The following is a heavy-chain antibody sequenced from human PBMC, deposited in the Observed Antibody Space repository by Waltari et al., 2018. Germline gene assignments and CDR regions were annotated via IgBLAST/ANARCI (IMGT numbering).Heavy chain of an antibody. V-gene: IGHV3-48*03. CDR3: AREES. CDR1: GFTFSNYE. Sequence: DVQLVESGGGLVQPGGSLRLSCAASGFTFSNYEMNWVRQAPGKGLEWVSYISRSGSTTYYADSVKGRFTMSRDNAKNSVYLQMNSLRAEDTAVYYCAREESWGQGTLVTVSS. CDR2: ISRSGSTT. J-gene: IGHJ4*02.